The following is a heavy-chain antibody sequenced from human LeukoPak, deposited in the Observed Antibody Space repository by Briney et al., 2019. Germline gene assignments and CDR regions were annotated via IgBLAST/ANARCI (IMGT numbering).Heavy chain of an antibody. CDR3: ARPAKGAYYYSYMDV. D-gene: IGHD2-2*01. CDR1: DYTLLTYG. Sequence: GASVKVSCKASDYTLLTYGITWVRQAPAQGLEWMGWISTYNGNTHYAQKLQGRVTITTDTSTRTAYMELRSLTSNGTGIYYCARPAKGAYYYSYMDVWGRGTTVTVSS. CDR2: ISTYNGNT. J-gene: IGHJ6*03. V-gene: IGHV1-18*01.